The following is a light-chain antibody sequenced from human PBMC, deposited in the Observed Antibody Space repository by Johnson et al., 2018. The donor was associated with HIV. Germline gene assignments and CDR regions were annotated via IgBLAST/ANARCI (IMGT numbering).Light chain of an antibody. J-gene: IGLJ1*01. CDR1: SSNVGSSF. CDR2: DNN. CDR3: GTWDSSLSAGRYV. Sequence: QSVLTQPPSVSAAPGQTVTISCSGSSSNVGSSFVSWYRQVPGTAPKLLIYDNNKRPSGIPGRFSGSKSGPSATLGITGLQTGDEADYYCGTWDSSLSAGRYVFGPGTKVTVL. V-gene: IGLV1-51*01.